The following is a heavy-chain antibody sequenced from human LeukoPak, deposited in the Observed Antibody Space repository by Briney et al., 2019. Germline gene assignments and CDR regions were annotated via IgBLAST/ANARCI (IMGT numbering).Heavy chain of an antibody. CDR2: INHSGST. CDR1: GGSFSGYY. J-gene: IGHJ3*02. V-gene: IGHV4-34*01. Sequence: PSETLSLTCAVYGGSFSGYYWSWIRQPPGKGPEWIGEINHSGSTNYNPSLKSRVTISVDTSKNQFSLKLSSVTAADTAVYYCARARPHAFDIWGQGTMVTVSS. CDR3: ARARPHAFDI.